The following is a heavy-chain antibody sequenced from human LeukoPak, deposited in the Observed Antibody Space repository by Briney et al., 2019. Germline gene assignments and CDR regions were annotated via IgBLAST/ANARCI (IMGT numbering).Heavy chain of an antibody. CDR1: GYTFTSYY. J-gene: IGHJ5*02. D-gene: IGHD2-8*01. V-gene: IGHV1-46*01. CDR3: ARVIRDCTNGVCYNHWFDP. CDR2: INPSGGST. Sequence: GASVKVSCKASGYTFTSYYMHWVRQAPGQGLEWMGIINPSGGSTSYAQKFRGRVTMTRDTSTSTVYMELSSLRSEDTAVYYCARVIRDCTNGVCYNHWFDPWGQGTLVTVSS.